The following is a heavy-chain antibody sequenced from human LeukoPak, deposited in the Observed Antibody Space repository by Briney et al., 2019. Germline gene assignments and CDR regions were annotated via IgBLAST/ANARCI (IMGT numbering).Heavy chain of an antibody. V-gene: IGHV4-34*01. CDR1: GGSFSAYY. J-gene: IGHJ4*02. D-gene: IGHD6-13*01. CDR3: ARGYSNSPRD. Sequence: PSETLSLTCAVYGGSFSAYYWSWIRQPPGKGLEWIGEINYSGSTNYNPSLKSRVTITVDTSKNQFSLRLSSVTAADTALYYCARGYSNSPRDWGQGTLVTVSS. CDR2: INYSGST.